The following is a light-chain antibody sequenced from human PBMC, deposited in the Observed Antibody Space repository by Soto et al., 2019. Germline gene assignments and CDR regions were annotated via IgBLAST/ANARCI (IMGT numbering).Light chain of an antibody. CDR3: QQYTNWPQT. CDR2: GAS. J-gene: IGKJ2*01. Sequence: EIVMTQSPATLSVSPGERATLSCRASQSVSSNLAWYQQKPGQAPRLLIYGASTRATGIPARFSGSGSGTEFTLTISSLQSEDFAVYYCQQYTNWPQTFGQGTKLEIE. CDR1: QSVSSN. V-gene: IGKV3-15*01.